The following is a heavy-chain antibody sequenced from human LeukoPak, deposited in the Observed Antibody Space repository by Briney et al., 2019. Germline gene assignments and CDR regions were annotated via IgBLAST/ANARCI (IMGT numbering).Heavy chain of an antibody. Sequence: GSLRLSCAASGFTFSSHGMHWVRQAPGKGLEWVAVISFDRTNTFYTDSVKGRFTISRDNSKNTLYLQMDSLRAEDTAVYYCAKGPGYMDVWGKGTTVTVSS. CDR3: AKGPGYMDV. CDR1: GFTFSSHG. J-gene: IGHJ6*03. V-gene: IGHV3-30*18. CDR2: ISFDRTNT.